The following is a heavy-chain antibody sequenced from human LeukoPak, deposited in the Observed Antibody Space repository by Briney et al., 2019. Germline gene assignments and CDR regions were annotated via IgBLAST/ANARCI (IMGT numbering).Heavy chain of an antibody. D-gene: IGHD2-2*01. CDR1: GASISSYY. CDR2: IYTSGST. Sequence: SETLSLTCTVSGASISSYYWSWIRQPAGKGLEWIGRIYTSGSTNYNPSLKSRVTMSVDTSKNQFSLKLSSVTAADTAVYYCARAGYCSSTSCYHDAFDMWGQGTMVTVSS. CDR3: ARAGYCSSTSCYHDAFDM. J-gene: IGHJ3*02. V-gene: IGHV4-4*07.